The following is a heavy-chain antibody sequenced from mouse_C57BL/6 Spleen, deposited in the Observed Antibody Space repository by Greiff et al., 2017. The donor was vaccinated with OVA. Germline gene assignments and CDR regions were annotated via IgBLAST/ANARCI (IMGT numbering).Heavy chain of an antibody. CDR1: GYTFTDYE. Sequence: QVQLKESGAELVRPGASVTLSCKASGYTFTDYEMHWVKQTPVHGLEWIGAIDPETGGTAYNQKFKGKAILTADKSSSTAYMELRSLTSEDSAVYYCTRSNWNGYYFDYWGQGTTLTVSS. J-gene: IGHJ2*01. CDR2: IDPETGGT. CDR3: TRSNWNGYYFDY. D-gene: IGHD4-1*01. V-gene: IGHV1-15*01.